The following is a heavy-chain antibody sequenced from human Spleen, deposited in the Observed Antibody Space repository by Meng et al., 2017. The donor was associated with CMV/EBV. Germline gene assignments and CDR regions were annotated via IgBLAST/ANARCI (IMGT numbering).Heavy chain of an antibody. V-gene: IGHV4-39*01. CDR1: GGFINSSNW. D-gene: IGHD3-10*01. CDR3: ASQGGYGSD. CDR2: IYYSGST. J-gene: IGHJ4*02. Sequence: SLTCSVSGGFINSSNWWSWVRQPPGKGLEWIGSIYYSGSTYYNPSLKSRVTISVDTSKNQFSLKLSSVTAADTAVYYCASQGGYGSDWGQGTLVTVSS.